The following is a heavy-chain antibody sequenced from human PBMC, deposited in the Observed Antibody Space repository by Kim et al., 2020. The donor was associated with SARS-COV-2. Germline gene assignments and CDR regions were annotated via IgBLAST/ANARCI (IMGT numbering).Heavy chain of an antibody. J-gene: IGHJ4*02. CDR2: ISYDGSNK. V-gene: IGHV3-30-3*01. CDR1: GFTFSSYA. D-gene: IGHD6-6*01. Sequence: GGSLRLSCAASGFTFSSYAMHWVRQAPGKGLEWVAVISYDGSNKYYADSVKDRFTISRDNSKNTLYLQMNSLRAEDTAVYYCARVLYSSCIDYWGQGTLVTVSS. CDR3: ARVLYSSCIDY.